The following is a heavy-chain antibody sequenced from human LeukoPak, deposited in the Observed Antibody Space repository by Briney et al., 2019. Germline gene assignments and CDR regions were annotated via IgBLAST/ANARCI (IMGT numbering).Heavy chain of an antibody. Sequence: GGTLRLSCAASGFTFSSYGMSWVRQAPGKGLEWVSAITGSGGSTYYADSVKGRFTISRDNSKNTLYLQMNSLRAEDTAVYYYAKSPYSSGWLHYYWGQGTLVTVSS. D-gene: IGHD6-19*01. CDR3: AKSPYSSGWLHYY. CDR2: ITGSGGST. J-gene: IGHJ4*02. CDR1: GFTFSSYG. V-gene: IGHV3-23*01.